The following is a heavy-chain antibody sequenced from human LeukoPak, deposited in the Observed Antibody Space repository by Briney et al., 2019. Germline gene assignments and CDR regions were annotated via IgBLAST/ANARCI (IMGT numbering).Heavy chain of an antibody. CDR1: GFTFSSYS. J-gene: IGHJ1*01. V-gene: IGHV3-48*04. CDR2: ISSRSSTI. D-gene: IGHD2-21*02. CDR3: AITVDCRATTDCYSYFHH. Sequence: GGSLRLSCAASGFTFSSYSMNWVRQAPGKGLEWVSYISSRSSTIYYADSVKGRFTISRDNAKDTLYLQVNSLRAEDTAVYYCAITVDCRATTDCYSYFHHWGQGTLVTVSS.